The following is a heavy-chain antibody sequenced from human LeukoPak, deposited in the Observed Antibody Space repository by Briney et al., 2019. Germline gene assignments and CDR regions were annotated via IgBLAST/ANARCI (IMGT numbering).Heavy chain of an antibody. CDR2: AYYRSNWYN. J-gene: IGHJ5*02. Sequence: SSQTLSLTCAISGDSLSSNSAAWNWIRQSPSRGLEWLGRAYYRSNWYNDYAVSVKCRVTINPDTSKNQFSLQLNSVTPDDTAVYYCARGSIVAADNNWFDQWGQGTLVTVSS. CDR3: ARGSIVAADNNWFDQ. D-gene: IGHD6-13*01. V-gene: IGHV6-1*01. CDR1: GDSLSSNSAA.